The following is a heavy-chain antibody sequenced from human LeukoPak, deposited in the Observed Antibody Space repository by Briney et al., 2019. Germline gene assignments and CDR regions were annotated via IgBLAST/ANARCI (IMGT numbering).Heavy chain of an antibody. CDR3: ARGAGDY. CDR1: GGSFSGYY. CDR2: INHSGST. Sequence: SETLSLTCTVYGGSFSGYYWSWIRQPPGKGLEWIGEINHSGSTNYNPSLKSRVTISVDTSKNQFSLKLSSVTAADTAVYYCARGAGDYWGQGTLVTVSS. D-gene: IGHD6-13*01. V-gene: IGHV4-34*01. J-gene: IGHJ4*02.